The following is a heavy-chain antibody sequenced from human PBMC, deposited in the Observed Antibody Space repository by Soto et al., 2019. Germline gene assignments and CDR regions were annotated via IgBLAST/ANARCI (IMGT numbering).Heavy chain of an antibody. CDR3: AKGGWGPKISGGQQHWFDP. CDR1: GFTFSDYY. Sequence: QVQLVESGGGLVKPGGSLRLSCAASGFTFSDYYMSWIRQDPGKGLEWVSYISSSSSYTNYADSVKGRFTISRDNAKNSLYLQMNSLRAEDTAVYYCAKGGWGPKISGGQQHWFDPWGQGTLVTVSS. CDR2: ISSSSSYT. V-gene: IGHV3-11*05. D-gene: IGHD2-15*01. J-gene: IGHJ5*02.